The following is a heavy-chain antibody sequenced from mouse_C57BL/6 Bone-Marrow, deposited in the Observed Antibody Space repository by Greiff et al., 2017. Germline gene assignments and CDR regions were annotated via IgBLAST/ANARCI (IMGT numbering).Heavy chain of an antibody. CDR1: GYTFTDYN. J-gene: IGHJ2*01. Sequence: VQLQQSGPELVKPGASVKIPCKASGYTFTDYNMDWVKQSHGKSLEWIGDINPNNGGTIYNQKFKGKATLTVDKSSSTAYMELRSLTSEDTAVYYCARGSDGYHLYFDYWGQGTTLTVSS. D-gene: IGHD2-3*01. V-gene: IGHV1-18*01. CDR2: INPNNGGT. CDR3: ARGSDGYHLYFDY.